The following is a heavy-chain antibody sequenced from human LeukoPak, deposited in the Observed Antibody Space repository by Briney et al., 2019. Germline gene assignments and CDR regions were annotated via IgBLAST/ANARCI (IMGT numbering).Heavy chain of an antibody. J-gene: IGHJ4*02. Sequence: GGSLRLSCAASGFTFSSYAMSWVRQAPGKGLEWVSAISGSGGSTYYADSVKGRLTISRGNSKNTLYLQMNSLRAEDTAVYYCAKAPTTVTTFLTFDYWGQGTLVTVSS. D-gene: IGHD4-17*01. CDR1: GFTFSSYA. V-gene: IGHV3-23*01. CDR2: ISGSGGST. CDR3: AKAPTTVTTFLTFDY.